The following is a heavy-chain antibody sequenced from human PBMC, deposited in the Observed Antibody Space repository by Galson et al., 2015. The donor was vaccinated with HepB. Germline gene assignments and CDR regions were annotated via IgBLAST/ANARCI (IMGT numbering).Heavy chain of an antibody. Sequence: SVKVSCKASGYSFSTHAIHWVRQAPGQRLEWMGWINAGNGNTIYSQRFQGRVTITGDTSASTAYVEMRGLRSEDTAMYYCATGELQVCYYAMDVWGQGTTVTVSS. CDR3: ATGELQVCYYAMDV. CDR2: INAGNGNT. V-gene: IGHV1-3*01. CDR1: GYSFSTHA. J-gene: IGHJ6*02. D-gene: IGHD1-1*01.